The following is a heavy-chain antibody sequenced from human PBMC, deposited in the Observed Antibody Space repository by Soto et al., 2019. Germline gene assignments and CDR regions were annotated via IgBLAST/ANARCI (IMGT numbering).Heavy chain of an antibody. J-gene: IGHJ4*02. V-gene: IGHV1-3*04. CDR3: ARSLNSGYDC. CDR2: INTVNGDT. Sequence: QVQLVQSGAEVKKPGASVKVSCKASGYTFTTYALHWVRQTPGQRLEWMGWINTVNGDTKFSQKFQGRVAITRDTSASTAYMDLGSLRSEDTAVYYCARSLNSGYDCWGQGTLVTVSS. CDR1: GYTFTTYA. D-gene: IGHD5-12*01.